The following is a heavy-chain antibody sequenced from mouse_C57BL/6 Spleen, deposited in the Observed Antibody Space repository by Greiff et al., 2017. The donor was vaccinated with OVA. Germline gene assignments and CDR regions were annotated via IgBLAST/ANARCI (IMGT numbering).Heavy chain of an antibody. D-gene: IGHD2-10*02. V-gene: IGHV1-61*01. J-gene: IGHJ2*01. CDR3: ARSGYGTGWAYFDY. CDR1: GYTFTSYW. CDR2: IYPSGSEP. Sequence: QVQLQQPGAELVRPGSSVKLSCKASGYTFTSYWMKWVKQRPGQGLEWIGNIYPSGSEPHYNQKSHDKATLTAENSSSTAYMQLSSLTSEDSEVYYGARSGYGTGWAYFDYWGQGTTLTVSS.